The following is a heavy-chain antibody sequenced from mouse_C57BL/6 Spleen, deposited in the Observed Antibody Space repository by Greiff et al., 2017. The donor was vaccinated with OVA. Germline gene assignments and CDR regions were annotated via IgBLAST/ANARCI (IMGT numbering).Heavy chain of an antibody. CDR2: ISYDGSN. CDR3: ARGGGYDYDVWAYAMDY. D-gene: IGHD2-4*01. CDR1: GYSITSGYY. J-gene: IGHJ4*01. Sequence: EVQLQESGPGLVKPSQSLSLTCSVTGYSITSGYYWNWIRQFPGNKLEWMGYISYDGSNNYNPSLKNRISITRDTSKNQFFLKLNSVTTEDTATYYCARGGGYDYDVWAYAMDYWGQGTSVTVSS. V-gene: IGHV3-6*01.